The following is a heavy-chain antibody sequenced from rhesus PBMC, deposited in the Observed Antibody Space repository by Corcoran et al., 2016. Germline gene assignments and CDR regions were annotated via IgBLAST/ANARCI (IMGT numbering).Heavy chain of an antibody. J-gene: IGHJ4*01. CDR1: GSSISSGYY. CDR3: ASPWSDPPY. V-gene: IGHV4S14*01. D-gene: IGHD3-22*01. CDR2: IYGSDGCN. Sequence: QVQLQESGPGLVKPSETLSLTCAVSGSSISSGYYWGWIRTPPGKGLGWIGSIYGSDGCNYLNPSLKSRVTLSVDTSKNQFSLKLSSVTAADTAVYYCASPWSDPPYWGQGVLVTVSS.